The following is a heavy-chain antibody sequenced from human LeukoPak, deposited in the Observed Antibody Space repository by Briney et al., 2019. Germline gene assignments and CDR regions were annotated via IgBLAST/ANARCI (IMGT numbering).Heavy chain of an antibody. CDR3: AKGGDGYNYYFDY. CDR1: GFTFSSYA. J-gene: IGHJ4*02. Sequence: GGSLRLSCAASGFTFSSYAMSWVRQAPGKGLEWVSAISGSGGSTYYADSVKGRFTISRDNSKNTLYLQMNSLRAEDTAVYYCAKGGDGYNYYFDYWGQETLVTVSS. D-gene: IGHD5-24*01. V-gene: IGHV3-23*01. CDR2: ISGSGGST.